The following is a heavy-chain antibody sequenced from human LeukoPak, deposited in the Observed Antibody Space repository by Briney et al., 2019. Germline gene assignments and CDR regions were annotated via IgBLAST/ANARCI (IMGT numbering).Heavy chain of an antibody. CDR3: AREVEQQLKYNWFDP. D-gene: IGHD6-13*01. V-gene: IGHV6-1*01. Sequence: SQTLSLTCTISGDSVSSNSAAWNWIRQSPSRGLEWLGRTYYRSKWYNDYAVSVTSRITINPDTSKNQFSLQLNSVTPEDTAVYYCAREVEQQLKYNWFDPWGQGTLVIVSS. CDR1: GDSVSSNSAA. CDR2: TYYRSKWYN. J-gene: IGHJ5*02.